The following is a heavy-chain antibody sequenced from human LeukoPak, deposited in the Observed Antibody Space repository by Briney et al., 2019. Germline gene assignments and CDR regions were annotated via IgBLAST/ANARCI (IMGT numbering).Heavy chain of an antibody. Sequence: PGRSLRLSCAASGFTFSDYYMSWIRQAPGKGLEWLSYITSRGTTTYYADSVVGRFTISRDNAKNSLYLQMNSLRVEDTAVYYCARGIGVTGLTAAYWGQGTLVTVSS. CDR1: GFTFSDYY. CDR2: ITSRGTTT. V-gene: IGHV3-11*01. J-gene: IGHJ4*02. CDR3: ARGIGVTGLTAAY. D-gene: IGHD2-8*01.